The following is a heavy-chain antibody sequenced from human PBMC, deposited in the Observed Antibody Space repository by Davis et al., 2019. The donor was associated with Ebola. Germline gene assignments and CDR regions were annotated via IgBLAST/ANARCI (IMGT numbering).Heavy chain of an antibody. CDR2: INAGNGNT. J-gene: IGHJ4*02. CDR3: ARRMLRAEAFDY. CDR1: GYTFTSYA. V-gene: IGHV1-3*01. Sequence: SVKVSCKASGYTFTSYAMHWVRQAPGQRLEWMGWINAGNGNTKYSQKFQGRVTITRDTSASTAYMELSSLRSEDTAVYYCARRMLRAEAFDYWGQGTLVTVSS. D-gene: IGHD2-15*01.